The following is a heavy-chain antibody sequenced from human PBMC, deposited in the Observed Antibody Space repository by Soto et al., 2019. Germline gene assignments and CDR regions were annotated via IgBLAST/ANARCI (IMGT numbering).Heavy chain of an antibody. V-gene: IGHV4-59*01. CDR1: GGSISSYY. Sequence: PSETLSLTCTVSGGSISSYYWSWIRQPPGKGLEWIGYIYYSGSTNYNPSLKSRVTISVDTSKNQFSLKLSSVAAADTAVYYCARSDWSGYLDYWGQGTLVTVSS. D-gene: IGHD3-3*01. CDR2: IYYSGST. CDR3: ARSDWSGYLDY. J-gene: IGHJ4*02.